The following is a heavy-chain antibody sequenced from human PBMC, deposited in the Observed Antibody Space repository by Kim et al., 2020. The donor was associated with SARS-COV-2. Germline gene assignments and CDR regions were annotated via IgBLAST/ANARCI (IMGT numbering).Heavy chain of an antibody. CDR3: ARVEHALINYFDY. D-gene: IGHD1-26*01. V-gene: IGHV3-30*04. CDR1: GFTLSSYA. J-gene: IGHJ4*02. CDR2: ISYGEDNK. Sequence: GGSLRLSCAVSGFTLSSYAMHWVRQAPGKGLEWVALISYGEDNKDYADSVRGRFTISRDTSKNTLYLQMDSLRPEDTAVYYCARVEHALINYFDYWGPG.